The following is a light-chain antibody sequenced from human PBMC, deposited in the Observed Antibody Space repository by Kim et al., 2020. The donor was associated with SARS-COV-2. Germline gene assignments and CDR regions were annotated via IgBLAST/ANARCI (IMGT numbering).Light chain of an antibody. J-gene: IGLJ3*02. Sequence: QSVTVSCTGASIYVDCYNYVSWYQQHPGTAPKLMIYDVSKRPSGVPDRFSGSKSGNTASLIISGLQAEDEADYCCCSYAGSYTRVFGRGTKLTVL. CDR2: DVS. CDR3: CSYAGSYTRV. CDR1: SIYVDCYNY. V-gene: IGLV2-11*01.